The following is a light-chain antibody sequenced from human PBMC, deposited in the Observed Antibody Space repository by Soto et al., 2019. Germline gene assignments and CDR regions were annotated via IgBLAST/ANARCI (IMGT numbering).Light chain of an antibody. Sequence: QSALTQPPSASGSPGQSVTISCTGNSNDVGHSSFISWYQQHPGEGPKLIIYEVTKRPSGVPDRFSGSKSGNPASLSVSGLQDEDEADYFCNAQADNGKHVFGTGTKVTVL. CDR1: SNDVGHSSF. J-gene: IGLJ1*01. V-gene: IGLV2-8*01. CDR3: NAQADNGKHV. CDR2: EVT.